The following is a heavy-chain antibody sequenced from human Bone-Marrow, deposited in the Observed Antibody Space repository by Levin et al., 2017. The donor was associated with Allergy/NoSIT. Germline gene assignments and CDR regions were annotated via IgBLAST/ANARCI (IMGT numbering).Heavy chain of an antibody. V-gene: IGHV3-21*01. D-gene: IGHD2-2*01. CDR3: ARGGRSTRPYYFDY. CDR1: GFTFSSYA. CDR2: MSDTTTDI. Sequence: GGSLRLSCAASGFTFSSYAMNWVRQAPGKGLEWVSSMSDTTTDINYADSVKGRFTISRDNAKNSLYLQMNSLRVEDTAVYYCARGGRSTRPYYFDYWGQGTLVTVSS. J-gene: IGHJ4*02.